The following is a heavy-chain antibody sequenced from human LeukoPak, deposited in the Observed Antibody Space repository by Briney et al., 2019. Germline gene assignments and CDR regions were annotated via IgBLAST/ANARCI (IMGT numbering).Heavy chain of an antibody. CDR1: GFTFSSYS. J-gene: IGHJ4*02. D-gene: IGHD5-18*01. CDR3: ARELSYGYYSDY. V-gene: IGHV3-21*01. CDR2: ISSSSSYI. Sequence: PGGSLRLSCAASGFTFSSYSMNWVRQAPGKGLEWVSSISSSSSYIYYADSVKGRFTISRDNAKNSLYLQMNSLRAEDTAVYYCARELSYGYYSDYWGQGTLVTVSS.